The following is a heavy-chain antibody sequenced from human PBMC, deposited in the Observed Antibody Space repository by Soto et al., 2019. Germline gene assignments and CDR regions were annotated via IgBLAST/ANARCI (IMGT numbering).Heavy chain of an antibody. V-gene: IGHV3-30*18. CDR3: AKDLVGSSGC. J-gene: IGHJ4*02. Sequence: QVQLVESGGGVVQPGRSLRLSCAASGFTFSSYGMHWVRQAPGKGLEWVAVISYDGSNKYYADSVKGRFTISRDNSKNTLYLQMNSLRAEETAVYYCAKDLVGSSGCWGQGTLVTVSS. CDR2: ISYDGSNK. D-gene: IGHD6-19*01. CDR1: GFTFSSYG.